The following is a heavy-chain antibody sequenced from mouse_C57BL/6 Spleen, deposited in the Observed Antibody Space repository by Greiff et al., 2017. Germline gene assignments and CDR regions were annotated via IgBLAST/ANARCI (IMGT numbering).Heavy chain of an antibody. CDR2: IDPNSGGT. CDR3: AREGSPYGVGAMDY. D-gene: IGHD1-2*01. J-gene: IGHJ4*01. V-gene: IGHV1-72*01. CDR1: GYTFTSYW. Sequence: VQLQEPGAEFVKPGASVKLSCKASGYTFTSYWMHWVKPRPGRGLEWIGRIDPNSGGTKYNEKFKSKVTMTVDKPSSTAYMQLSSLTSEDSAVYYCAREGSPYGVGAMDYWGQGTSVTVSS.